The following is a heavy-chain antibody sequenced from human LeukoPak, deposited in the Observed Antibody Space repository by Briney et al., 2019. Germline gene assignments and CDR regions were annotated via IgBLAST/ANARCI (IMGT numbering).Heavy chain of an antibody. D-gene: IGHD3-16*01. V-gene: IGHV3-30-3*01. CDR3: ARDLGTFYYYYGMDV. J-gene: IGHJ6*02. CDR1: VFTFSSYA. CDR2: ISYDGSNK. Sequence: GGSLRLSCAASVFTFSSYAMHWVRQAPGKGLEWVAVISYDGSNKYYADSVKGRFTISRDNSKNTLYLQMNSLRAEDTAVYYCARDLGTFYYYYGMDVWGQGTTVTVSS.